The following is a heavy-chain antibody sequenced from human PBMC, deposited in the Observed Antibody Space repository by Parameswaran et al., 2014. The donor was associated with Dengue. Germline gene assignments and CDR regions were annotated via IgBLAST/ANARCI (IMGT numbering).Heavy chain of an antibody. CDR2: IDPSDSYT. V-gene: IGHV5-10-1*01. J-gene: IGHJ6*02. Sequence: VRQMPGKGLEWMGRIDPSDSYTNYSPSFQGHVTISADKSISTAYLQWSSLKASDTAMYYCARHEFCTAMVRGVIPDPCYGMDVWGQGTTVTGLL. CDR3: ARHEFCTAMVRGVIPDPCYGMDV. D-gene: IGHD3-10*01.